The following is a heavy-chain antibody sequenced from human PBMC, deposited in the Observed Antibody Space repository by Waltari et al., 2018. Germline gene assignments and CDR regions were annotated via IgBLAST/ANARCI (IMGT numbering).Heavy chain of an antibody. Sequence: QEQLQESGPGLVKPSETLSLTCAVSGYSISSGYYWGWIRQPPGKGLEWIGSIYHSGSTYYNPSLKSRVTISVDTSKNQFSLKLSSVTAADTAVYYCARLVGATNSYWYFDLWGRGTLVTVSS. J-gene: IGHJ2*01. V-gene: IGHV4-38-2*01. CDR2: IYHSGST. CDR3: ARLVGATNSYWYFDL. CDR1: GYSISSGYY. D-gene: IGHD1-26*01.